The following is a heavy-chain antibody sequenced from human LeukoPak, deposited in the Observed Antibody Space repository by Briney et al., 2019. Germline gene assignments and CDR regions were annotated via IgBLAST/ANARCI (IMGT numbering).Heavy chain of an antibody. J-gene: IGHJ4*02. CDR3: ARAHGSGATDITPPHY. V-gene: IGHV3-66*01. Sequence: GGSLRLSCAASGFTVISNYMSWVRQPPGKGLEWVSVIYDGGSTYYADSVKGRFTISRDNSKNTLYLQMGSLRAEDMAVYYCARAHGSGATDITPPHYWGQGTLVTVSS. CDR1: GFTVISNY. CDR2: IYDGGST. D-gene: IGHD6-19*01.